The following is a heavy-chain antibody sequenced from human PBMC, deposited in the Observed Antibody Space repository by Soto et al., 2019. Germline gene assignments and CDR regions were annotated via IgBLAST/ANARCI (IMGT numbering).Heavy chain of an antibody. V-gene: IGHV3-21*01. CDR2: ISSSSSYI. CDR3: ARDTPERQCSGGSCLSAFDI. Sequence: GGSLRLSCAASGFTFSSYSMNWVRQAPGKGLEWVSSISSSSSYIYYADSVKGRFTISRDNAKSSLYLQMNSLRAEDTAVYYCARDTPERQCSGGSCLSAFDIWGQGTMVTVS. CDR1: GFTFSSYS. D-gene: IGHD2-15*01. J-gene: IGHJ3*02.